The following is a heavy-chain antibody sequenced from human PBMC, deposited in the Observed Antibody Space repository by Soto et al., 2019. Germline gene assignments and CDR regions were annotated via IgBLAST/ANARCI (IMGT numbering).Heavy chain of an antibody. D-gene: IGHD6-19*01. CDR3: ARDPQYNSGWYFDY. CDR1: GFTFSSYG. V-gene: IGHV3-33*01. CDR2: IWYDGSNK. Sequence: PGGSLRLSRAASGFTFSSYGMHWVRQAPGKGLEWVAVIWYDGSNKYYADSVKGRFTISRDNSKNTLYLQMNSLRAEDTAVYYCARDPQYNSGWYFDYWGQGTLVTVSS. J-gene: IGHJ4*02.